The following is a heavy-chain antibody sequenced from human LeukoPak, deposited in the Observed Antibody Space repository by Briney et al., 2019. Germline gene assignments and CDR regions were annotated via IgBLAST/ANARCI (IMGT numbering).Heavy chain of an antibody. D-gene: IGHD2-15*01. CDR3: ARAGCSGGSCYLDY. V-gene: IGHV3-21*01. J-gene: IGHJ4*02. Sequence: PGGSLRLSCAASGFTFSSYSMNWVRQAPGKGLEWVSSISSSSSYIYYADSVKGRFTISRDNAKNSLYLQMNSLRAEGTAVYYCARAGCSGGSCYLDYWGQGTLVTVSS. CDR1: GFTFSSYS. CDR2: ISSSSSYI.